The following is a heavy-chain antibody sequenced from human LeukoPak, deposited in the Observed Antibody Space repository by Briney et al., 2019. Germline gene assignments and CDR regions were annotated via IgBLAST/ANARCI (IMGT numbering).Heavy chain of an antibody. CDR1: GFSFSSYA. CDR3: AKDSGSFDFWSGYWVDY. CDR2: ISGSGSST. Sequence: GGSLRLSCAPSGFSFSSYAVSWVRQAPGKGLEWVSAISGSGSSTYYADSVKRRFTISRDNSKNTLYLQMNSLRAEDTAVYYCAKDSGSFDFWSGYWVDYWGQGALLTVSP. J-gene: IGHJ4*02. D-gene: IGHD3-3*01. V-gene: IGHV3-23*01.